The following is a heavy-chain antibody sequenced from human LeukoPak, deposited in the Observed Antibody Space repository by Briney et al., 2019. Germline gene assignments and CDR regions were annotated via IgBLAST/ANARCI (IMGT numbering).Heavy chain of an antibody. J-gene: IGHJ4*02. Sequence: ASVKVSCKASGYTFTSYGISWVRQAPGQGLEWMGWINPNSGGTNYAQKFQGRVTMTRDTSISTAYMELSRLRSDDTAVYYCARGRFGERRFDYWGQGTLVTVSS. D-gene: IGHD3-10*01. CDR3: ARGRFGERRFDY. V-gene: IGHV1-2*02. CDR2: INPNSGGT. CDR1: GYTFTSYG.